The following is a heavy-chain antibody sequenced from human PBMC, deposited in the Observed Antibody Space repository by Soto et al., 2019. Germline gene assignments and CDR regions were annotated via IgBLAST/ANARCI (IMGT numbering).Heavy chain of an antibody. Sequence: QVQLVESGGGVVQPGRSLRLSCAASGFTFSSYGMHWVRQAPVKGLEWVAVIWYDGSNKYYADSVKGRFTISRDNSKNTLYLQMNSLRAEDTAVYYCAREGIAAALFRVDAFDIWGQGTMVTVSS. D-gene: IGHD6-13*01. CDR3: AREGIAAALFRVDAFDI. V-gene: IGHV3-33*01. CDR1: GFTFSSYG. CDR2: IWYDGSNK. J-gene: IGHJ3*02.